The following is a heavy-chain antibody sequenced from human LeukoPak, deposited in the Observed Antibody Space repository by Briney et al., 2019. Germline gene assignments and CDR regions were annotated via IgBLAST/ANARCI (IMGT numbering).Heavy chain of an antibody. CDR2: IYPGDSDT. CDR1: GYNFTKYW. CDR3: ARQRSTTRAYAGNWFDP. D-gene: IGHD1-26*01. J-gene: IGHJ5*02. Sequence: GESLKISCKGSGYNFTKYWIAWVRQMPGKGLEWMGIIYPGDSDTRYSPSFQGQVTISADKSISTAYLQWSSLKASDTAMYYCARQRSTTRAYAGNWFDPWGQGTLVTVSS. V-gene: IGHV5-51*01.